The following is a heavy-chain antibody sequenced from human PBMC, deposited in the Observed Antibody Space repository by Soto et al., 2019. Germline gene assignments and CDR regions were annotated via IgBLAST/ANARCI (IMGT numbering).Heavy chain of an antibody. Sequence: SETLSLTCTVFGGSISSGSYYWSWIRQHPGKGLEWIGNIYHSGTTSYNQSLESRVSISVDTSKNQFYLKLSSVTAADTAVYYCARSGYSYGPNPLLYWGQGTLVTVSS. D-gene: IGHD5-18*01. V-gene: IGHV4-31*03. J-gene: IGHJ4*02. CDR1: GGSISSGSYY. CDR2: IYHSGTT. CDR3: ARSGYSYGPNPLLY.